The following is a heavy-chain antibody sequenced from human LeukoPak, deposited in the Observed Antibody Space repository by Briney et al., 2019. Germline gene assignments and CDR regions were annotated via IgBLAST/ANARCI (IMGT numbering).Heavy chain of an antibody. D-gene: IGHD3-16*02. J-gene: IGHJ3*02. CDR3: ARAGGDGIMITFGGVIISGAFDI. Sequence: GGSLRLSCAASGFTFSSHAMSWVRQAPGKGLEWVSAISGSGGSTYYADSVKGRFTISRDNSKNTLYLQMNSLRAEDTAVYYCARAGGDGIMITFGGVIISGAFDIWGQGTMVTVSS. CDR1: GFTFSSHA. V-gene: IGHV3-23*01. CDR2: ISGSGGST.